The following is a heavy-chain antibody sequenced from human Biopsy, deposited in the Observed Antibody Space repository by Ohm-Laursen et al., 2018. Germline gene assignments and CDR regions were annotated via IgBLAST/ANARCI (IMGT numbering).Heavy chain of an antibody. D-gene: IGHD3-10*01. Sequence: SLRFSCSASGFTFSASAVHWVRQASGKGLEWVGRIRSKAKSYATAYAASVTGRFTISRDDSKNTTYLQMNSLKTEDTAVYYCTLEGAGFDNWGQGTLVTVSS. CDR2: IRSKAKSYAT. V-gene: IGHV3-73*01. J-gene: IGHJ4*02. CDR1: GFTFSASA. CDR3: TLEGAGFDN.